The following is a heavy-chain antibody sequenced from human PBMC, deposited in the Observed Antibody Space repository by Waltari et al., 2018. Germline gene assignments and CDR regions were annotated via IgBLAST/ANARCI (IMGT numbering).Heavy chain of an antibody. J-gene: IGHJ4*02. V-gene: IGHV4-59*08. CDR3: ARQARNSYGVDY. D-gene: IGHD5-18*01. Sequence: QVQLQESGPGLVKPSETLSLTCTVSGGSISNYYWSWIRQPPGTGLEWIGYFYYSGSTSTSYNPSLKSRVTISVDTSKNQFSLRLSSVTAADTAMYYCARQARNSYGVDYWGQGTLVTVSS. CDR1: GGSISNYY. CDR2: FYYSGSTST.